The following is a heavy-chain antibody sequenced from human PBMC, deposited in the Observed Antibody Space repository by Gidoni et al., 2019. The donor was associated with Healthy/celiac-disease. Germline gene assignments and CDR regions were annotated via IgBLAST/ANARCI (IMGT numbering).Heavy chain of an antibody. V-gene: IGHV4-61*01. CDR2: IYYSGST. CDR3: ARDSVTMVRGVITNWFDP. Sequence: QVQLQESGPGLVTPSETLSLTCTVSGGSVSSGSYYWSWSRQPPGKGLEWIGYIYYSGSTNYNPSIKSRVTISVDTSKNQFSLKLSSVTAADTAVYYCARDSVTMVRGVITNWFDPWGQGTLVTVSS. CDR1: GGSVSSGSYY. J-gene: IGHJ5*02. D-gene: IGHD3-10*01.